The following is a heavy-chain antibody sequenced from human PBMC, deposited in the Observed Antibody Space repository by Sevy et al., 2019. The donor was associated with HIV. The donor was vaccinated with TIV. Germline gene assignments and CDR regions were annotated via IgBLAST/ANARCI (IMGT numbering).Heavy chain of an antibody. D-gene: IGHD3-22*01. CDR1: GYSLTQLF. CDR3: ATTKDCYDSSGSPFDY. J-gene: IGHJ4*02. CDR2: FEPEDGET. V-gene: IGHV1-24*01. Sequence: ASVKVSCKVSGYSLTQLFMHWVRQAPGKGLEWMGSFEPEDGETFYAQMVQGRVTLTEDTSTDTAYMELRSLGSEDTAIYYCATTKDCYDSSGSPFDYWAQGTLVTVSS.